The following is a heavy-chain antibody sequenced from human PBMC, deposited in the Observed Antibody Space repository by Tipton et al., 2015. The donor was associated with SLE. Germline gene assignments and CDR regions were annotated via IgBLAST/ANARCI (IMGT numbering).Heavy chain of an antibody. J-gene: IGHJ3*02. V-gene: IGHV4-39*07. Sequence: LRLSCSVSGDSLSSNNYYWGWIRQSPAQGLEWIGTIHYAGGTYYNPSLRSRLTISVDTSENHFSLNLNSVTAADTAVYFCARKTAYCSGADCYIDAFDIWGQGTMVIVSS. CDR1: GDSLSSNNYY. D-gene: IGHD2-15*01. CDR2: IHYAGGT. CDR3: ARKTAYCSGADCYIDAFDI.